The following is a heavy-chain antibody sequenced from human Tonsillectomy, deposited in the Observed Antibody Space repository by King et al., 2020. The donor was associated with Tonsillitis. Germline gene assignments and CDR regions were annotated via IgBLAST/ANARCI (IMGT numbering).Heavy chain of an antibody. J-gene: IGHJ3*02. Sequence: VQLVESGGGVVQPGRSLRLSCAASGFTFSSYGMHWVRQAPGKGLEWVAVISYDGSNKYYADSVKGRFTISRDNSKNTLYLQMNSLRAEDTAVYYCAKMGETTVVTDEAFDIWGQGKMVTVSS. CDR3: AKMGETTVVTDEAFDI. CDR2: ISYDGSNK. V-gene: IGHV3-30*18. D-gene: IGHD4-23*01. CDR1: GFTFSSYG.